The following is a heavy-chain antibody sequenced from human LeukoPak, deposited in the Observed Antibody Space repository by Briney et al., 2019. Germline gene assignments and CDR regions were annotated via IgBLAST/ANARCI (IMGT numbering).Heavy chain of an antibody. V-gene: IGHV4-30-4*01. D-gene: IGHD5-18*01. CDR1: GGSISSGDYY. Sequence: SQTLSLNCTVSGGSISSGDYYWSSIRQPPGKVLEWNGYIYYSGSTYYNPSLKSRVTISVDTSKNQFSLKLSSVTAADTAVYYCARGGVWLREVDYWGQGTLVTVSS. CDR3: ARGGVWLREVDY. CDR2: IYYSGST. J-gene: IGHJ4*02.